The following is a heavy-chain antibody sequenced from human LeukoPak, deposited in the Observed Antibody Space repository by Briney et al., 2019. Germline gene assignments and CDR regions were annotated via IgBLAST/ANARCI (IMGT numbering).Heavy chain of an antibody. CDR2: ISSNGGST. V-gene: IGHV3-64D*06. CDR1: GFTFSSYA. J-gene: IGHJ6*02. CDR3: VNEVGTYYYGMDV. Sequence: GGSLRLSCSASGFTFSSYAMHWVRQAPGKGLEYVSAISSNGGSTYYADSVKGRFTISRDNSKNTLYLRMSSLRAEDTAVYYCVNEVGTYYYGMDVWGQGTTVTVSS. D-gene: IGHD1-1*01.